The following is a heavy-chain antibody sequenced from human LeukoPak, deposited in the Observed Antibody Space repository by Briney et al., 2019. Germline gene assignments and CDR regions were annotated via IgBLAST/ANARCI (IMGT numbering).Heavy chain of an antibody. D-gene: IGHD6-19*01. J-gene: IGHJ4*02. CDR2: INHSGST. V-gene: IGHV4-34*01. Sequence: SETLSLTCAVYGGSFSGYYWSWIRQPPGKGLEWIGEINHSGSTNYNPSLKSRVTISVDTSKNQFSLKLSSVTAADTAVYYCARSPLTVAGDYWGQGTLATVSS. CDR1: GGSFSGYY. CDR3: ARSPLTVAGDY.